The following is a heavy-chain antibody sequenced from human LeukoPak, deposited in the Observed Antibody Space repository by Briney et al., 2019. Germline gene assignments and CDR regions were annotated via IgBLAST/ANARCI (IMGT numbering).Heavy chain of an antibody. CDR2: IKEDGSEK. CDR3: ARDFIGGYYYMDV. Sequence: GGSLRLSCAASGITFSSYWMAWVRQAPGKGLEWVANIKEDGSEKYYVDSVKGRFTISRDNAKNSLCLQMNSLRAEDTAVYYCARDFIGGYYYMDVWGKGTTVTVSS. D-gene: IGHD1-26*01. CDR1: GITFSSYW. V-gene: IGHV3-7*01. J-gene: IGHJ6*03.